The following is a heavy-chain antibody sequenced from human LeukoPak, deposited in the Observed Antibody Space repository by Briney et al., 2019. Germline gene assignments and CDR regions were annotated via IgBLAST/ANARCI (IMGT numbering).Heavy chain of an antibody. Sequence: RASVKVSCKASGYTFTSFDMNWVRQATGQGLEWMGWMNPNSGNTGYAQKFQGRVTMTRNTSISTAYMELSSLRSEDTAVYYCARGLRYCSGGRCYFSTPYYYYMDVWGKGTTVTISS. CDR2: MNPNSGNT. J-gene: IGHJ6*03. V-gene: IGHV1-8*01. CDR1: GYTFTSFD. D-gene: IGHD2-15*01. CDR3: ARGLRYCSGGRCYFSTPYYYYMDV.